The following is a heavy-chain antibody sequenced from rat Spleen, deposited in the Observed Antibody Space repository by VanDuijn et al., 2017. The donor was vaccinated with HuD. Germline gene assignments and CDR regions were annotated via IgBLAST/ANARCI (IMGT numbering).Heavy chain of an antibody. CDR3: ARIRELHWYFDF. J-gene: IGHJ1*01. Sequence: EVQLVESGGGLVQPGRSLKLSCAASGFTFSNYDMAWVRQAPTKGLEWVASISPSGGSTYYRDSVKGRFTVSRDNAKSTLYLQMDSLRSEDTATYYCARIRELHWYFDFWGPGTMVTVSS. CDR1: GFTFSNYD. V-gene: IGHV5-25*01. D-gene: IGHD1-4*01. CDR2: ISPSGGST.